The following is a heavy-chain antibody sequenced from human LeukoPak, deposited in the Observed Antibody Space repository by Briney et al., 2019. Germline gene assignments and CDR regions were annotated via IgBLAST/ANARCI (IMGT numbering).Heavy chain of an antibody. CDR2: IKKEGREK. CDR3: ARSEAGWFDL. J-gene: IGHJ5*02. CDR1: GFTFSRYW. Sequence: GGSLRLSCAASGFTFSRYWMRWVRQAPGKGVEWVANIKKEGREKNYVDSVKGRLTISRESAKNSLYLQMNSLRAEDTAVYYCARSEAGWFDLWGQGTLVTVSS. V-gene: IGHV3-7*03.